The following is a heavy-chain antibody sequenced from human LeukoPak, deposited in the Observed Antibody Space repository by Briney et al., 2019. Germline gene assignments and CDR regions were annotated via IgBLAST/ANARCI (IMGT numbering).Heavy chain of an antibody. J-gene: IGHJ4*02. CDR1: GYTFTGYY. CDR3: GTLLSNGPFDY. V-gene: IGHV1-2*02. Sequence: ASVKVSCKASGYTFTGYYMHWVRQAPGQGLEWMGYVYPNSGATKYAQKFQGRVTMTRDTSISTAYMELSGLRSDDTAVYYCGTLLSNGPFDYWGQGSLVTVSS. CDR2: VYPNSGAT.